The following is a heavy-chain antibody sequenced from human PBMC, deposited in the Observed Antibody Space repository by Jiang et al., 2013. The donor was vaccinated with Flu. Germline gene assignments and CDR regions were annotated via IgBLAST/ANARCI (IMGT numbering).Heavy chain of an antibody. Sequence: VESGGGVVQPGRSLRLSCAASGFTFSYYAMHWVRQAPGKGLEWVAAISYDGSDKYYADSVKGRFTISRDNSKNTLYLQMNSLRAEDTALYYCAKTHCGADCFPSLDWYFDLWGRGTLVTVSS. CDR2: ISYDGSDK. CDR1: GFTFSYYA. V-gene: IGHV3-30-3*01. CDR3: AKTHCGADCFPSLDWYFDL. J-gene: IGHJ2*01. D-gene: IGHD2-21*02.